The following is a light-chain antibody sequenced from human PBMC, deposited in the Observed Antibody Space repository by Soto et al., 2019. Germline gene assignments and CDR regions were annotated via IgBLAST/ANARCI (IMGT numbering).Light chain of an antibody. J-gene: IGKJ5*01. Sequence: EIVLTQSPATLSLSPGERATLSCRAIQSVSSYLSWYQHKPGQGPRLLIYXASFRATGIPERFSGSGSGTDFTLSISSLEPEDFAVYYCQLSQQRSSWPTIAFGQGTRLEIK. V-gene: IGKV3-11*01. CDR3: QLSQQRSSWPTIA. CDR1: QSVSSY. CDR2: XAS.